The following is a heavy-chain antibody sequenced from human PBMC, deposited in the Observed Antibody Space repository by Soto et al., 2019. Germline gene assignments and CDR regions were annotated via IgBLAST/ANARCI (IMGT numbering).Heavy chain of an antibody. J-gene: IGHJ3*01. V-gene: IGHV1-58*01. CDR3: AADPSRWVSLRFDL. CDR2: IVVGSGNT. Sequence: ASVKVSCKASGFTFTSSAVQWVRQARGQRLEWIGWIVVGSGNTNYAQKFQERVTITRDMSTSTAYMELSSLRSEDTAVYYCAADPSRWVSLRFDLWGPAPMVTV. CDR1: GFTFTSSA. D-gene: IGHD1-26*01.